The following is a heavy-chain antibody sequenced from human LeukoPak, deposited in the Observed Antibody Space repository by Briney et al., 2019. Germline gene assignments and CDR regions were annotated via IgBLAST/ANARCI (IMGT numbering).Heavy chain of an antibody. CDR2: INPNDGGT. V-gene: IGHV1-2*02. CDR3: ARGAEQQRLAHFDY. J-gene: IGHJ4*02. D-gene: IGHD1/OR15-1a*01. CDR1: GYTFTGYY. Sequence: ASVNVSCKASGYTFTGYYLHWVRQAPGQGLEWMGWINPNDGGTKSAQKFQGRVTMTRDTSISTAYLELSSLRSDDTAIYYCARGAEQQRLAHFDYWGQGTLVTVSS.